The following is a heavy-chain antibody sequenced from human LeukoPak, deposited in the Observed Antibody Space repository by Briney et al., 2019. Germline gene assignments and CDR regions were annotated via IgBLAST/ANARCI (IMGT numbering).Heavy chain of an antibody. CDR2: IYYSGST. CDR3: AGRYGDYVDGRDY. V-gene: IGHV4-31*03. Sequence: SQTLSLTCTVSGGSISSGGYYWRWLRQHPGKGLEWIGYIYYSGSTYYNPSLKSRVTISVDTSKNQFSLKLSSVTAADTAVYYCAGRYGDYVDGRDYWGQGTLVTVSS. D-gene: IGHD4-17*01. J-gene: IGHJ4*02. CDR1: GGSISSGGYY.